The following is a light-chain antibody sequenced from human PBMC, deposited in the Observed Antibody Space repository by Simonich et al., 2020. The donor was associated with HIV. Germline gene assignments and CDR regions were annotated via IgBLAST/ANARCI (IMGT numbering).Light chain of an antibody. Sequence: QSVLTQPPSASGTPGQRVTISCSGSSSNIRSNTVNWYQQLPGTAPKLLIYSNNQRPSGVPDRFSGSKSGTSASLAISGLQSEDEAEYYCTAWDDSLNGRVFGGGTKLTVL. CDR3: TAWDDSLNGRV. J-gene: IGLJ2*01. V-gene: IGLV1-44*01. CDR2: SNN. CDR1: SSNIRSNT.